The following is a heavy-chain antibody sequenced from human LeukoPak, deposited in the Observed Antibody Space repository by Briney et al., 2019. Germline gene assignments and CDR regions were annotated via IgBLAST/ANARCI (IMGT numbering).Heavy chain of an antibody. CDR3: ARGQQQWLTFDY. V-gene: IGHV4-61*02. D-gene: IGHD6-19*01. CDR1: GGSISSGSYY. CDR2: IYTSGST. Sequence: SQTLSLTCTVSGGSISSGSYYWSWIRQPAGKGLEWIGRIYTSGSTNYNPSLKSRVTISVDTSKNQFSLKLSSVTAADTAVYSCARGQQQWLTFDYWGQGTLVTVSS. J-gene: IGHJ4*02.